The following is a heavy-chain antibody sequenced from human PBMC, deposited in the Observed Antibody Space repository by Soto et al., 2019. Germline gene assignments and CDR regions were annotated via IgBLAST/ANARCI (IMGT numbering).Heavy chain of an antibody. CDR1: GYTLTELS. Sequence: QVQLVQSGAEVKKPGASVKVSCKVSGYTLTELSMHWVRQAPGKGLEWMGGFDPEDGETIYAQKLQGRVNMTEDTSKDTAYMERSSLRSEDTAVYYCATDGGPTFKDIVVVPAYWGQGTLVTVSS. D-gene: IGHD2-2*01. J-gene: IGHJ4*02. V-gene: IGHV1-24*01. CDR2: FDPEDGET. CDR3: ATDGGPTFKDIVVVPAY.